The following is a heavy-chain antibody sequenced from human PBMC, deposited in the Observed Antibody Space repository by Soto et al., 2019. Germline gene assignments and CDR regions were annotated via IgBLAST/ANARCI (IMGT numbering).Heavy chain of an antibody. Sequence: GASVKVSCKASGYTFTGYYMHWVRQAPGQGLEWMGWINPNSGGTNYAQKFQGWVTMTRDTSISTAYMELSRLRSDDTAVYYCARGYNDCSSTSCPYYFDPWGQGTLVTVSS. V-gene: IGHV1-2*04. D-gene: IGHD2-2*01. J-gene: IGHJ5*02. CDR1: GYTFTGYY. CDR3: ARGYNDCSSTSCPYYFDP. CDR2: INPNSGGT.